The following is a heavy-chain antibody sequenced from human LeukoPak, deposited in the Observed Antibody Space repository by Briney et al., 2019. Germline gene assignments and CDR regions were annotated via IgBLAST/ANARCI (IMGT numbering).Heavy chain of an antibody. V-gene: IGHV3-21*01. J-gene: IGHJ4*02. CDR3: AMGSGSDLYYFDY. CDR1: GFTLSSYN. Sequence: PGGSLRLSCAASGFTLSSYNMNWVRQAPGKGLEWVSSISSSSSYIYYADSVKGRFTISRDNAKNSLYLQMNSLRAEDTAVYYCAMGSGSDLYYFDYWGQGTLVTVSS. D-gene: IGHD3-10*01. CDR2: ISSSSSYI.